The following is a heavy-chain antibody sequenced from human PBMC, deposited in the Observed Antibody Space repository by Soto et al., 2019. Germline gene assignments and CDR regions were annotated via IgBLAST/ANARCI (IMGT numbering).Heavy chain of an antibody. D-gene: IGHD3-10*01. CDR3: VTSVLRSLKETNDY. Sequence: DVQLVESGGGLVQPGGSLKLSCAASGFTFSGSAMHWVRQASGKGLEWVGRIRSKANNYATVYAASVKGRITISRDESKNTASLQMSRLTTEDTAVYYCVTSVLRSLKETNDYWGQGILVTVSS. CDR2: IRSKANNYAT. J-gene: IGHJ4*02. CDR1: GFTFSGSA. V-gene: IGHV3-73*01.